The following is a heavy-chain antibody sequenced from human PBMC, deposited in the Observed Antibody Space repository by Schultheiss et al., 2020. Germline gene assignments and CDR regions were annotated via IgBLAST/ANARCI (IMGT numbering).Heavy chain of an antibody. D-gene: IGHD3-22*01. J-gene: IGHJ5*02. CDR2: IYYSGST. CDR3: ARSTYYYDRGWFDP. V-gene: IGHV4-31*03. Sequence: SATLSLTCTVSGGSISSGGYYWSWIRQHPGKGLEWIGYIYYSGSTYYNPSLKSRVTISVDTSKNQFSLKLSSVTAADTAVYYCARSTYYYDRGWFDPWGQGTLVTVSS. CDR1: GGSISSGGYY.